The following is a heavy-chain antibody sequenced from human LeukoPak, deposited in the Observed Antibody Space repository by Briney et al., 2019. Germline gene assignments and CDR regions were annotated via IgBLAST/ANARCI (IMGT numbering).Heavy chain of an antibody. V-gene: IGHV4-59*08. CDR2: IYSSGST. CDR3: ARQFDP. CDR1: GASFSNYY. J-gene: IGHJ5*02. Sequence: PSETLSLTCTVSGASFSNYYWSWIRQPPGKGLEWIRHIYSSGSTNYNPSLKSRLTISLDTSKNQFSLRLSSVTAADTAVYYCARQFDPWGQGILVTVSS.